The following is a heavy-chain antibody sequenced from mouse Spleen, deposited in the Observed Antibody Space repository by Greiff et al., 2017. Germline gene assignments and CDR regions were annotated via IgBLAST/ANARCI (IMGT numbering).Heavy chain of an antibody. V-gene: IGHV1-82*01. Sequence: QVQLQQSGPELVKPGASVKISCKASGYAFSSSWMNWVKQRPGKGLEWIGRIYPGDGDTNYNGKFKGKATLTADKSSSTAYMQLSSLTSEDSAVYFCARSNYYGSSYAYFDYWGQGTTLTVSS. CDR3: ARSNYYGSSYAYFDY. CDR2: IYPGDGDT. D-gene: IGHD1-1*01. CDR1: GYAFSSSW. J-gene: IGHJ2*01.